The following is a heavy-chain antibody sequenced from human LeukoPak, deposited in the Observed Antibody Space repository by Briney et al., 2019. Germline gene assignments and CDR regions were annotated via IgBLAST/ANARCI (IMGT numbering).Heavy chain of an antibody. Sequence: GGSLRLSCAASGFTFSSYAMSWVRQAPGKGLEWVAVISYDGSNKYYADSVKGRFTISRDNSKNTLYLQMSSLRAEDTAVYYCAKGSTITMIVAVDYWGQGTLVTVSS. V-gene: IGHV3-30*18. CDR1: GFTFSSYA. CDR2: ISYDGSNK. CDR3: AKGSTITMIVAVDY. J-gene: IGHJ4*02. D-gene: IGHD3-22*01.